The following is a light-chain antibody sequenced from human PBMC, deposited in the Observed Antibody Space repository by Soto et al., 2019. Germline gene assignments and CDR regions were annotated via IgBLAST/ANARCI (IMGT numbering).Light chain of an antibody. Sequence: DIQITQSPSTLSGSVGDRVTITCRASQTISSWLAWYQQKPGKAPKLPIYKASTLKSGVPSRFSGSGSGTEFTLTISSLQSEDFAVYYCQQYNNWPPITFGQGTRLEIK. CDR2: KAS. V-gene: IGKV1-5*03. CDR3: QQYNNWPPIT. CDR1: QTISSW. J-gene: IGKJ5*01.